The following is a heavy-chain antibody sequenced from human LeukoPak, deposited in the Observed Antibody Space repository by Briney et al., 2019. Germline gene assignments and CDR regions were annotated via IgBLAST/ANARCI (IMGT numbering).Heavy chain of an antibody. Sequence: GGSLRLSCAASGFAFSSYSMNWVRQAPGKGLEWVSYISSSSSTIYYADSVKGRFTISRDNAKNSLYLQMNSLRAEDTAVYYCARDPSSWYYYYMDVWGKGTTVTVSS. V-gene: IGHV3-48*01. J-gene: IGHJ6*03. CDR2: ISSSSSTI. CDR3: ARDPSSWYYYYMDV. D-gene: IGHD6-13*01. CDR1: GFAFSSYS.